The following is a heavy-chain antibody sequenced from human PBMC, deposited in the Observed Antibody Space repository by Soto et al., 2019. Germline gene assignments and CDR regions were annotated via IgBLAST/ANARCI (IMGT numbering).Heavy chain of an antibody. V-gene: IGHV3-7*05. CDR3: ARDVQLPFGVVIIRPPPGYFDL. J-gene: IGHJ2*01. D-gene: IGHD3-3*01. Sequence: GGSLRLSCAASGFTFSSYWMSWVRQAPGKGLEWVANIKQDGSEKYYVDSVKGRFTISRDNAKNSLYLQMNSLRAEDTAVYYCARDVQLPFGVVIIRPPPGYFDLWGRGTLVTVSS. CDR2: IKQDGSEK. CDR1: GFTFSSYW.